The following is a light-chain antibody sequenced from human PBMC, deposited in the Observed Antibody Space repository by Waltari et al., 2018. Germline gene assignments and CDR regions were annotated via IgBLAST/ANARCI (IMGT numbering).Light chain of an antibody. V-gene: IGKV3-20*01. CDR3: QHYVRLPVT. CDR1: QSVSRT. CDR2: GAS. J-gene: IGKJ1*01. Sequence: EIVLPQSPGTLSLSPGERATLSCRASQSVSRTLAWYQQKPGQAPRLLIYGASTRATGIPDRFSGSGSGTDFSLTISRLEPEDFAVYYCQHYVRLPVTFGQGTKVEIK.